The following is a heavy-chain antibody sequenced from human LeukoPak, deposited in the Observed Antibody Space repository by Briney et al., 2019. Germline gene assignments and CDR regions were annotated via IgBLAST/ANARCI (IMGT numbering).Heavy chain of an antibody. D-gene: IGHD5-24*01. CDR2: INPNSGGT. J-gene: IGHJ4*02. CDR1: GYTLTGYY. CDR3: ARDLDGSSDH. Sequence: GASVKVSCKASGYTLTGYYMHWVRQARGHGREWMGWINPNSGGTNYAQKFQGSVTMTRDTSISTAYMELSRLRSDDTAVYYSARDLDGSSDHWGQGTLVTVSS. V-gene: IGHV1-2*02.